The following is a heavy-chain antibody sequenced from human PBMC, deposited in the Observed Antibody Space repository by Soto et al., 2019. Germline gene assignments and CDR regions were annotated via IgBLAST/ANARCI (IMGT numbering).Heavy chain of an antibody. V-gene: IGHV4-59*01. D-gene: IGHD2-15*01. Sequence: KTSETLSLTCTVSGASMDGFYWNWIRQPPGKGLEWIGYVYYSGSTNYNPSLKSRVTISIDMSKDQFSLNLTSVTAADTAVYYCARDATLRYWGQGTLVTVSS. J-gene: IGHJ4*02. CDR1: GASMDGFY. CDR3: ARDATLRY. CDR2: VYYSGST.